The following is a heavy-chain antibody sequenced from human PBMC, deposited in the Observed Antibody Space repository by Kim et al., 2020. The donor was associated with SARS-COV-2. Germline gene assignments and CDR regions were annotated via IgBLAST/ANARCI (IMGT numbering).Heavy chain of an antibody. CDR3: ARGWVQQLVQIPYFDY. J-gene: IGHJ4*02. Sequence: SLTSRITISVDTSKNQFSLKLSSVTAADTAVYYCARGWVQQLVQIPYFDYWGQGTLVTVSS. V-gene: IGHV4-31*02. D-gene: IGHD6-13*01.